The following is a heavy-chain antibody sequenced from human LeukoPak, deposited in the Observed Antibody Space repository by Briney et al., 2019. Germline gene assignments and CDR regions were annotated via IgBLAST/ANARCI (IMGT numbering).Heavy chain of an antibody. Sequence: GGSLRLSCAASGFTLSTSWMSWVRLAPGRGLEWVANIKQDGSEKNYVDSVKGRFTISRDNAKDLLYLQMNSLRVEDTAMYYCAWYSRSSEAYWGQGTLVTVSS. V-gene: IGHV3-7*01. CDR1: GFTLSTSW. D-gene: IGHD6-6*01. J-gene: IGHJ4*02. CDR2: IKQDGSEK. CDR3: AWYSRSSEAY.